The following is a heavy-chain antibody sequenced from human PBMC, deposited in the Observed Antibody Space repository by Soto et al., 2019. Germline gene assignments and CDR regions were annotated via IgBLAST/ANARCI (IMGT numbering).Heavy chain of an antibody. D-gene: IGHD5-18*01. CDR3: ARVTYSYGSYPLGI. CDR1: GGSFSGYY. Sequence: PSATQYLTCAVYGGSFSGYYWSWIRHPPGKGLEWIGEINHSGSTNYNPSLKSRVTISVDTSKNQFSLKLSSVTAADTAVYYCARVTYSYGSYPLGIWGQGTLVTVSS. J-gene: IGHJ4*02. CDR2: INHSGST. V-gene: IGHV4-34*01.